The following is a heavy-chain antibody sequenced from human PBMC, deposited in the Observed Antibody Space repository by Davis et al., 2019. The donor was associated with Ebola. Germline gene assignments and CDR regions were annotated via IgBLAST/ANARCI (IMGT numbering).Heavy chain of an antibody. J-gene: IGHJ6*02. CDR2: ISAYNGNT. CDR3: ARDGVVNGYYYYGMDV. D-gene: IGHD3-3*01. CDR1: GYTFTSYG. Sequence: ASVKVSCKASGYTFTSYGISWVRQAPGQGLEWMGWISAYNGNTNYAQKFQGRVTMTRDTSISTAYMELSSLKSDDTAVYFCARDGVVNGYYYYGMDVWGQGTLVTVSS. V-gene: IGHV1-18*04.